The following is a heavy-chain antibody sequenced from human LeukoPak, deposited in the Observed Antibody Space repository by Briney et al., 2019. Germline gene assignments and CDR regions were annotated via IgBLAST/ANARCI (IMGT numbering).Heavy chain of an antibody. J-gene: IGHJ5*02. D-gene: IGHD1-26*01. V-gene: IGHV1-2*02. Sequence: ASVKVSCKASGYTFTGYYMHWVRQAPGQGLEWMGWINPNSGGTNYVQKFQGRVTMTRDTSISTAYMELSRLRSDDTAVYYCARGWELPTNWFDPWGRGTLVTVSS. CDR1: GYTFTGYY. CDR3: ARGWELPTNWFDP. CDR2: INPNSGGT.